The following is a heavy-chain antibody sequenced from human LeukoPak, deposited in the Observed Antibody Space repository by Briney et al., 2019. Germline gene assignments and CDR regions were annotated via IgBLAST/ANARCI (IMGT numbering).Heavy chain of an antibody. CDR2: IYPGDSDT. D-gene: IGHD5-18*01. V-gene: IGHV5-51*01. Sequence: GESLKISCKDSGYIFTSYWIVWVRQMAGKGLVWMGIIYPGDSDTRYSPSFQGQVTISADKSINTAYLQWSSLKASDTAIYYCARRGEAMDPFDYWGQGTLVTVSS. CDR1: GYIFTSYW. J-gene: IGHJ4*02. CDR3: ARRGEAMDPFDY.